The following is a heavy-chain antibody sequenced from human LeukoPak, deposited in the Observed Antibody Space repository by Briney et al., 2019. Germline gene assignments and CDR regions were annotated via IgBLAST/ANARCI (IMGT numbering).Heavy chain of an antibody. D-gene: IGHD4-17*01. CDR1: GVYITNGLYF. Sequence: SETLSLTCTVSGVYITNGLYFWNWIRQPAGKGLEWIGRIHTSGSTNYNPSLKSRVTMSVDTSKKQFSLKLTSVTAADTAVYYCARAGDYGDYVGWFDPWGQGTLVTVSS. CDR3: ARAGDYGDYVGWFDP. V-gene: IGHV4-61*02. CDR2: IHTSGST. J-gene: IGHJ5*02.